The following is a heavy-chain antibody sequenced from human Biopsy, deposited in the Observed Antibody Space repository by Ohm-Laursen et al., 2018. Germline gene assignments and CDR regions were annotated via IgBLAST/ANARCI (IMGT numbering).Heavy chain of an antibody. CDR1: GGSFTGHY. Sequence: TLSLTCSVSGGSFTGHYWSWIRQPPGKGLEWIGHISYTGYTSYNTSLKSRVTISVDTSRNHFSLRLSSLTAADTAVYYCARGSNDFGGLYFPRWGQGTLLTVSS. D-gene: IGHD4-23*01. CDR2: ISYTGYT. V-gene: IGHV4-59*11. J-gene: IGHJ4*02. CDR3: ARGSNDFGGLYFPR.